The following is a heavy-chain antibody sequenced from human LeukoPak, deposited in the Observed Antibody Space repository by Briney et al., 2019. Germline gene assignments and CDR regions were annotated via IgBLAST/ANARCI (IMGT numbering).Heavy chain of an antibody. J-gene: IGHJ4*02. CDR3: ARETYYDSSGYYY. D-gene: IGHD3-22*01. CDR2: IKQDGSEK. V-gene: IGHV3-7*01. Sequence: PGGSLRLSCAASGFTFSTYWMSWVRQAPGKGLEWVANIKQDGSEKYYVDSVKGRFTISRDNAKNSLYLQMNSLRAEDTAVYYCARETYYDSSGYYYWGQGTLVTVSS. CDR1: GFTFSTYW.